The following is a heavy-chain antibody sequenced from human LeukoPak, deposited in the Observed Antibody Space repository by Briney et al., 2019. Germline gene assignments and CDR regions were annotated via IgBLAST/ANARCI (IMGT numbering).Heavy chain of an antibody. Sequence: SGTLSLTCAVSSDSISSNNWWNWVRQPPGKGLEWIGEIYHSGITEYNPSLRSRVTISVDKSKNQFSLKLNSVAAADTAVYYCARDGYDFWSGYYKTFDYWGQGTLVTVSS. CDR1: SDSISSNNW. V-gene: IGHV4-4*02. CDR3: ARDGYDFWSGYYKTFDY. D-gene: IGHD3-3*01. CDR2: IYHSGIT. J-gene: IGHJ4*02.